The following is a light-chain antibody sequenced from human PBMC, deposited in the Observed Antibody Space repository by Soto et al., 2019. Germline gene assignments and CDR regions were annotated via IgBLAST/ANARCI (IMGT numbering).Light chain of an antibody. CDR2: GAS. Sequence: EVVLTQSPGTLSLSPGERATLSCRASQSVSSSYLAWYQQKPGQAPRLLIYGASSRATGIPDRFSGSGSRTDSPPTISRVEPEYFAVYYCQQYGSVPYTFGQGTKLEIK. CDR1: QSVSSSY. CDR3: QQYGSVPYT. J-gene: IGKJ2*01. V-gene: IGKV3-20*01.